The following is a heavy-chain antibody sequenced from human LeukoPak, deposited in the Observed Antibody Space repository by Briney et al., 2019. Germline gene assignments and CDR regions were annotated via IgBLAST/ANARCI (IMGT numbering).Heavy chain of an antibody. Sequence: GGSLRLSCAASGFTFTSYGMHWVRQAPCKGLEWVALMRYDGGNEYYTDSVKGRFTISRDNSKNTLYLQMNSLRAEDTAVYYCAKGSSGWSIDYWGQGTLVTVSS. D-gene: IGHD6-19*01. CDR3: AKGSSGWSIDY. V-gene: IGHV3-30*02. J-gene: IGHJ4*02. CDR2: MRYDGGNE. CDR1: GFTFTSYG.